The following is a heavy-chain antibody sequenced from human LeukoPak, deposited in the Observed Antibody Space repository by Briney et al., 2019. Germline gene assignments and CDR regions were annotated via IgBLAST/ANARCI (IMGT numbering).Heavy chain of an antibody. CDR2: INHSGST. D-gene: IGHD2-2*02. Sequence: SGTLSLTCAVYGGSFSGYYWSWIRQPPGKGLEWIGEINHSGSTNYNPSLKSRVTISVDTSKNQFSLKLSSVTAADTAVYYCAILHIQLLYGYWFDPWGQGTLVTVSS. CDR1: GGSFSGYY. V-gene: IGHV4-34*01. J-gene: IGHJ5*02. CDR3: AILHIQLLYGYWFDP.